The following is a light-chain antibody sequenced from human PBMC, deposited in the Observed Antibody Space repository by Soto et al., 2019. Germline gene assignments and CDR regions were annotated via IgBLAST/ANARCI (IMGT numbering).Light chain of an antibody. CDR2: GAS. V-gene: IGKV3-15*01. CDR1: QSVSSK. Sequence: EIVMTQSPATLSVSPGERATLSCRASQSVSSKLAWYQQKPGQAPSILIYGASTRATGIPAWFSGSGSGTEFTLTISSLQSEDFAVYYCQLYDNWPPFTFGPGTKVDLK. J-gene: IGKJ3*01. CDR3: QLYDNWPPFT.